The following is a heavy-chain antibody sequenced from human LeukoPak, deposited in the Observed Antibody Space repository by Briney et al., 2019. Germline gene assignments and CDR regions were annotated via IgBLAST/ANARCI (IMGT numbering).Heavy chain of an antibody. D-gene: IGHD6-13*01. CDR2: IRYDGSNK. Sequence: PGGSLRLSCAASGFTFSSYGMHWVRQAPGKGLEWVAFIRYDGSNKYYADSVKGRFTISRDNSKNTLYLQMNSLRAEDTAVYYCAKDFELQAAAGTSPCWFDPWGQGTLVTVSS. CDR3: AKDFELQAAAGTSPCWFDP. J-gene: IGHJ5*02. V-gene: IGHV3-30*02. CDR1: GFTFSSYG.